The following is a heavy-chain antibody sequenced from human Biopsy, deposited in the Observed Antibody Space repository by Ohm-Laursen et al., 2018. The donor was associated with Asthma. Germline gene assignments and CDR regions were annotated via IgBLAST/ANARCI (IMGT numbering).Heavy chain of an antibody. Sequence: SLRLSCAASGFTFHNNVMHWVRQAPGKGLEWVAGIFFDGSNKYYADSVKGRFTISRDKSDNTLYLQMNSLRAEDTAVYYCAKFRVAVAAVFHYWGQGTLVTVSS. CDR1: GFTFHNNV. D-gene: IGHD6-19*01. CDR2: IFFDGSNK. J-gene: IGHJ4*02. V-gene: IGHV3-30-3*02. CDR3: AKFRVAVAAVFHY.